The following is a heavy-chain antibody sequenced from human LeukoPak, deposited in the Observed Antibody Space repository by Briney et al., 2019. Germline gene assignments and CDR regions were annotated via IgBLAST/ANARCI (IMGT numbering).Heavy chain of an antibody. Sequence: PGGSLRLSCAASGFTFSSYWMSWVRQAPGKGLEWVANINQDGSQKYFVDSVKGRFTISRDNAKNTLYLQMNSLRAEDTAVYYCARDEYDILTDYDYWGQGILVTVSS. V-gene: IGHV3-7*01. J-gene: IGHJ4*02. CDR2: INQDGSQK. CDR1: GFTFSSYW. D-gene: IGHD3-9*01. CDR3: ARDEYDILTDYDY.